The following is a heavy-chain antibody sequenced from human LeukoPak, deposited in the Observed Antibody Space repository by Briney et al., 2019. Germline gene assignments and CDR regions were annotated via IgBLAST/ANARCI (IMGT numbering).Heavy chain of an antibody. V-gene: IGHV1-18*01. CDR1: GFGLTDYD. CDR2: TSGDNTKA. Sequence: GASVKVSCKASGFGLTDYDISWVRQAPGQGLEWVGWTSGDNTKANNAQKFQDRVFFTTGTSTSTAYMDLKSLSSDDSAVYYCARAFDQVWGRARRLDYWGQGTLVTVSS. J-gene: IGHJ4*02. D-gene: IGHD3-16*01. CDR3: ARAFDQVWGRARRLDY.